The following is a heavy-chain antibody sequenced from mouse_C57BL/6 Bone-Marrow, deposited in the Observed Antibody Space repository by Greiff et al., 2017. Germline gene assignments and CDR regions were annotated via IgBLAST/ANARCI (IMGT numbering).Heavy chain of an antibody. J-gene: IGHJ1*03. Sequence: QVQLQQPGAELVKPGASVKLSCKASGYTFTSYWMHWVKHRPGQGLEWIGMIHPNSGSTNYNEKFKSKATLTVDKSSSTAYMQLSSLTSEDSAVYYCARFYDGYLWYFDVWGTGTTVTVSS. CDR3: ARFYDGYLWYFDV. CDR2: IHPNSGST. CDR1: GYTFTSYW. V-gene: IGHV1-64*01. D-gene: IGHD2-3*01.